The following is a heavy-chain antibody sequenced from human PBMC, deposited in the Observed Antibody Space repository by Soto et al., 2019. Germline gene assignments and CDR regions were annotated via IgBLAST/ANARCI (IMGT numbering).Heavy chain of an antibody. CDR1: GDSINSGGYH. V-gene: IGHV4-31*02. Sequence: PSETLSLTCIVSGDSINSGGYHWAWIRQPPGKGLEWIGDVNYSGGTYYSPSLNSRVTISVDTSKRQFSLRLSSVTAADTAVYYCARDHMDMRAPGGFDNWGQGTLVTVSS. D-gene: IGHD2-2*03. CDR3: ARDHMDMRAPGGFDN. CDR2: VNYSGGT. J-gene: IGHJ4*02.